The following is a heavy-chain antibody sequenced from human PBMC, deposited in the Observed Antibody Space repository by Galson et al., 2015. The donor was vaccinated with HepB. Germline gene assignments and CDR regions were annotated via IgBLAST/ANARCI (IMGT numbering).Heavy chain of an antibody. CDR3: ASGNAVGAYDY. Sequence: SLRLSCAASGFTFSDYYMSWIRQAPGKGLEWVSYISSSSSYTNYADSVKGRFTISRDNAKNSLYLQMNSLGAEDTAVYYCASGNAVGAYDYWGQGTLVTVSS. CDR1: GFTFSDYY. V-gene: IGHV3-11*06. D-gene: IGHD1-26*01. CDR2: ISSSSSYT. J-gene: IGHJ4*02.